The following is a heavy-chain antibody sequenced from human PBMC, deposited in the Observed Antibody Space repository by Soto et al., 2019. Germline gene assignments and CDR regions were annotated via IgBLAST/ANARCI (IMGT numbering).Heavy chain of an antibody. Sequence: QVQLVQSGAEVKKPGSSVKVSCKASGGTFSSYTISWVRQAPGQGLEWMGRIIPILGIANYAQKFQGRVTITADKSTSTAYMELSSLRSEDTAMYYCARALALSSYYYMDVWGKGTTVTVSS. CDR3: ARALALSSYYYMDV. J-gene: IGHJ6*03. CDR2: IIPILGIA. V-gene: IGHV1-69*02. D-gene: IGHD2-2*01. CDR1: GGTFSSYT.